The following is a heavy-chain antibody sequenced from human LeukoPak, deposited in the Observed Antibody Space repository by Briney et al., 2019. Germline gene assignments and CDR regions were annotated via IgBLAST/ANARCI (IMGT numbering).Heavy chain of an antibody. D-gene: IGHD3-10*01. V-gene: IGHV4-34*01. CDR2: IDHSGRT. Sequence: SETLSLTCAVSGGSFSCPFWSWIRQTPGKGLEWVGEIDHSGRTDYNPSLEGRVTMSVDTSKNQFSLRLTSVTAADTAVYFCARAERRINLARGVFGSHFDSWGQGTLVSVSS. CDR1: GGSFSCPF. J-gene: IGHJ5*01. CDR3: ARAERRINLARGVFGSHFDS.